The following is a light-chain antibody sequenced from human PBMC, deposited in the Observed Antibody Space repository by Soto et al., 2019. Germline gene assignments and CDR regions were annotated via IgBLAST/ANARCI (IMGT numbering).Light chain of an antibody. Sequence: QAVVTQPPSVSGAPGQTVTISCTGSSSNLGAGYDVHWYQQRPGTAPKLLIYGNNNRPSGVPDRFSGSKSGTSASLAITGLQAEDEADYYCQSYDGSLSGSYVFGTATKLTVL. CDR3: QSYDGSLSGSYV. CDR2: GNN. CDR1: SSNLGAGYD. J-gene: IGLJ1*01. V-gene: IGLV1-40*01.